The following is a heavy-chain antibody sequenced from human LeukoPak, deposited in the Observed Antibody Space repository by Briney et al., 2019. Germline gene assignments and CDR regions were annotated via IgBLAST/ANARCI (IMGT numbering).Heavy chain of an antibody. CDR2: FDPEDGET. CDR3: ATNLYSSSSRFGMDV. CDR1: GYTHTELS. Sequence: ASVKVSCKVSGYTHTELSMHWVRQAPGKGLEWMGGFDPEDGETIYAQKFQGRVTMTEDTSTDTAYMELSSLRSEDTAVYYCATNLYSSSSRFGMDVWGQGTTVTVSS. V-gene: IGHV1-24*01. D-gene: IGHD6-6*01. J-gene: IGHJ6*02.